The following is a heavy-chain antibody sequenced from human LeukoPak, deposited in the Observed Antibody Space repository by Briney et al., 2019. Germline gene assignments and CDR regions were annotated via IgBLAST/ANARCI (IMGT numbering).Heavy chain of an antibody. V-gene: IGHV4-38-2*01. CDR1: GYSISSGFY. D-gene: IGHD3-9*01. CDR2: IYHSGST. CDR3: ARFSYYDILKDAFDI. J-gene: IGHJ3*02. Sequence: PSETLSLTCAVSGYSISSGFYWGWIRQPPGKGLEWVGSIYHSGSTFYNPSLKSRVTISVDTSKNQFSLKLSSVTAADTAVYYCARFSYYDILKDAFDIWGQGTMVTVSS.